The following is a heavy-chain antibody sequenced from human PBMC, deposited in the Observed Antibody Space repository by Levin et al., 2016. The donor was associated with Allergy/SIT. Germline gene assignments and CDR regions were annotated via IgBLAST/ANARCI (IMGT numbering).Heavy chain of an antibody. Sequence: SETLSLTCSVSGGSISSTTNYWGWIRQPPGKGLEWIGSIYHSGSTYYNPSLKSRVTVSVDTSKNQFSLKLRSVTAADTAVFYCVRHSAYGDIAYWGQGTLVTVSS. CDR3: VRHSAYGDIAY. CDR1: GGSISSTTNY. V-gene: IGHV4-39*01. D-gene: IGHD4-17*01. J-gene: IGHJ4*02. CDR2: IYHSGST.